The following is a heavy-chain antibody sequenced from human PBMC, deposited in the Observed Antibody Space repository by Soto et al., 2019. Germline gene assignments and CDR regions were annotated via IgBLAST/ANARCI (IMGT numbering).Heavy chain of an antibody. V-gene: IGHV3-7*01. Sequence: PGGSLRLSCAASGFTFSSYWMSWVRQAPGKGLEWVANIKQDGSEKYYVDPVKGRFTISRDNAKNSLYLQMNSLRAEDTAVYYCARDRYSYYDFWSGSLPYYYFGMDVWGQGTTVTVSS. J-gene: IGHJ6*02. D-gene: IGHD3-3*01. CDR2: IKQDGSEK. CDR3: ARDRYSYYDFWSGSLPYYYFGMDV. CDR1: GFTFSSYW.